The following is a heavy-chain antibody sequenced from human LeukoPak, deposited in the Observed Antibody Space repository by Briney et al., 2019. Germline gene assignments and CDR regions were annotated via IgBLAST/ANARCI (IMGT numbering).Heavy chain of an antibody. CDR3: ARDASGGNLPFDY. CDR2: TSGGGETR. D-gene: IGHD4-23*01. CDR1: GFTFSLYE. V-gene: IGHV3-48*03. J-gene: IGHJ4*02. Sequence: GGSLRLSCAASGFTFSLYEMNWVRQAPGKGLEWVSYTSGGGETRYYADFVKGRFTISRDNGKNSLYLQMNSLRDEDTAIYYCARDASGGNLPFDYWGQGTLVTVSS.